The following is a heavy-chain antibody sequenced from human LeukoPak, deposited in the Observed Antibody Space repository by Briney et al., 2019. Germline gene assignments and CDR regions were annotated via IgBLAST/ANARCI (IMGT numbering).Heavy chain of an antibody. D-gene: IGHD3-9*01. V-gene: IGHV1-18*01. CDR3: ARDRGYDILTGYSQATYYYYMDV. J-gene: IGHJ6*03. Sequence: ASVKVSCKASGYTFTSYGISWVRQAPGQGLEWMGWISAYNGNTNYAQKLQGRVTMTTDTSTSTAYMELRSLRSDDTAVYYCARDRGYDILTGYSQATYYYYMDVWGKGTTVTISS. CDR1: GYTFTSYG. CDR2: ISAYNGNT.